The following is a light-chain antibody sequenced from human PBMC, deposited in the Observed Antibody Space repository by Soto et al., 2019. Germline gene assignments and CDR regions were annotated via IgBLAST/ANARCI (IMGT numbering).Light chain of an antibody. J-gene: IGLJ1*01. CDR1: SSNIGAGYD. CDR2: GNS. Sequence: VLTQPPSVSGAPGQMVTISCTGSSSNIGAGYDVHWYQQLPGTAPKLLIYGNSNRPSGVPDRFSGSKSGTSASLAITGLQAEDEADYYCQSYDSSLSAFYVFGTGTKVPVL. CDR3: QSYDSSLSAFYV. V-gene: IGLV1-40*01.